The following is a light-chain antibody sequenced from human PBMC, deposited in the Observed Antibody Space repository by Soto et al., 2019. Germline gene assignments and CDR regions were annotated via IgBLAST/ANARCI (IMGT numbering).Light chain of an antibody. CDR2: DVS. Sequence: QSALTQPRSVSGSPGQSVTISCTGTCSDVGGYNYVSWYQQHPGKAPKLMIYDVSQRPSGVPDRFSGSKSGNTASLTISGLQAEDEADYYCCSYAGSYTYVFGTGTKVTVL. J-gene: IGLJ1*01. V-gene: IGLV2-11*01. CDR3: CSYAGSYTYV. CDR1: CSDVGGYNY.